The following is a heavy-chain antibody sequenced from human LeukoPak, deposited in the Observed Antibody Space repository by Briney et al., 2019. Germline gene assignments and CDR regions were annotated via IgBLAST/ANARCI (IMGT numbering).Heavy chain of an antibody. D-gene: IGHD4-17*01. CDR1: GFTFSSYE. Sequence: PGGSLRLSCAASGFTFSSYEMNWVRQAPEKGLEWVSYISSSGSTIYYADSVKGRFTISRDNAKNSLYLQMNSLRAEDTAVYYCARGEMTTVTTFSYWGQGTLVTVSS. CDR3: ARGEMTTVTTFSY. CDR2: ISSSGSTI. V-gene: IGHV3-48*03. J-gene: IGHJ4*02.